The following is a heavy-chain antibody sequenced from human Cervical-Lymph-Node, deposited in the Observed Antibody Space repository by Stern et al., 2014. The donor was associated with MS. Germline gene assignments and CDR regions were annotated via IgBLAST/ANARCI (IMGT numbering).Heavy chain of an antibody. Sequence: QVQLVQSGAEVKQPGSSVKVSCKASGGTFSTYAVHWVRQAPGQGLEWLGGIIPSFRTANYAQIFQGRVTVTADESTSTVYMELSSLRFEDTAVYYCGREFYDSSGYYFDYWGQGTLVTVSS. CDR1: GGTFSTYA. D-gene: IGHD3-22*01. CDR3: GREFYDSSGYYFDY. V-gene: IGHV1-69*01. J-gene: IGHJ4*02. CDR2: IIPSFRTA.